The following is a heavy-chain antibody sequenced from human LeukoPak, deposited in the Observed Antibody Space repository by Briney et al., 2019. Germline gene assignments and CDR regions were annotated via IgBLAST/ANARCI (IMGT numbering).Heavy chain of an antibody. Sequence: PSETLSLTCSVSGGSISSGAYLWSWIRQPPGKGLEWIGYIYYSGSIYYNPSLKSRATISVDTSKNQFSLKLSSVTAADTAVYYCARGGGITDNGMDVWGQGTTVTVSS. CDR2: IYYSGSI. V-gene: IGHV4-30-4*01. CDR3: ARGGGITDNGMDV. J-gene: IGHJ6*02. CDR1: GGSISSGAYL. D-gene: IGHD3-10*01.